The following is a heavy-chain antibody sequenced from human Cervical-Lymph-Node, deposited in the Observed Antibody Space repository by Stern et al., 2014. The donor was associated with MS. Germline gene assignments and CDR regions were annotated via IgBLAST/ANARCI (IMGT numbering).Heavy chain of an antibody. CDR2: MKYGGST. V-gene: IGHV4-59*08. Sequence: QVQLVESGPGLVKPSETLSLSCTVSGGSISTYYWSWIRQPPGKGLEWIGFMKYGGSTNYNPSLESRVAMAVEMSMNPFSLKLSSVTAADTAVYYCVRHAPYNILTGFDYWGQGTLVSVSS. D-gene: IGHD3-9*01. CDR1: GGSISTYY. CDR3: VRHAPYNILTGFDY. J-gene: IGHJ4*02.